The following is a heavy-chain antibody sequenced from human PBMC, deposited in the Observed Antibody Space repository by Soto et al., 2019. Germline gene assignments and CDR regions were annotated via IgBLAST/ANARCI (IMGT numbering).Heavy chain of an antibody. CDR2: ISGSAATT. D-gene: IGHD3-22*01. CDR1: GFTFSSYA. J-gene: IGHJ4*02. Sequence: PGGSLRLSCAASGFTFSSYAMNWVRQAPGKGLEWVSAISGSAATTHFADSVKGRFTISRDNSKNTLYLQMNSLRAEDTAVYYCARDRSYYDSSGSYSPPYWGQGTWVPISS. CDR3: ARDRSYYDSSGSYSPPY. V-gene: IGHV3-23*01.